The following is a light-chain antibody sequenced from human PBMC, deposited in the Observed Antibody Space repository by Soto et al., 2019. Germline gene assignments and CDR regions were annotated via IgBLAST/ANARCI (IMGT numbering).Light chain of an antibody. J-gene: IGKJ5*01. CDR1: QSISNW. Sequence: DIQMTQSPSTLSASVGDRVTITCRASQSISNWLAWYQQKPGKAPKLVIYKASSLESGVPSRFSGSGSGTEFTLTISSLQPDDFATYYGQQYNTYLITFGQGTRLEIK. CDR2: KAS. CDR3: QQYNTYLIT. V-gene: IGKV1-5*03.